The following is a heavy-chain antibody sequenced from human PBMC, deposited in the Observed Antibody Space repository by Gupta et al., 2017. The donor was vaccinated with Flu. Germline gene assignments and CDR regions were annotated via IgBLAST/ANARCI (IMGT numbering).Heavy chain of an antibody. CDR1: GFTFGDYA. D-gene: IGHD6-19*01. J-gene: IGHJ6*02. Sequence: QVQLGESGGGVVQPGRSLRLSCAASGFTFGDYAMHWVRQAPGKGLEWVALIWYDGSNEYYADSVKGRFIISRDNSKNTLYLQMNSLRAQDTAVYYCARGVAWGYSSGPPDVWGPGTTVTVSS. V-gene: IGHV3-33*01. CDR3: ARGVAWGYSSGPPDV. CDR2: IWYDGSNE.